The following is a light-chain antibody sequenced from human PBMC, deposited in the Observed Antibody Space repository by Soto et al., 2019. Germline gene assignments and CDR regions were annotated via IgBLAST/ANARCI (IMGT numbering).Light chain of an antibody. J-gene: IGLJ2*01. Sequence: QSVLTQPASVSGSPGQSITISCTGTSSDAGTYNLVSWYQQYPGKAPKLIIYEGTKGPSAVSDRFSGSKSGNTATLTISGLQAEDEADYYCCSYAGSSTIVVFGGGTKLTVL. CDR2: EGT. V-gene: IGLV2-23*01. CDR3: CSYAGSSTIVV. CDR1: SSDAGTYNL.